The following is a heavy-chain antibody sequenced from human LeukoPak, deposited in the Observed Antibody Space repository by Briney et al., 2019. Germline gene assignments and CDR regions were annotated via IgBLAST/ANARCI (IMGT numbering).Heavy chain of an antibody. J-gene: IGHJ4*02. CDR2: IDSDGTST. CDR3: ARGGRGYDSSGYSDY. D-gene: IGHD3-22*01. V-gene: IGHV3-74*01. CDR1: GFTFSRYW. Sequence: GGSLRLSCAGSGFTFSRYWMNWVRQAPGKGLVWVSRIDSDGTSTSYADSVKGRFTISRDNAKNRLYLQMNILRAEDTAVYYCARGGRGYDSSGYSDYWGQGTLVTVSS.